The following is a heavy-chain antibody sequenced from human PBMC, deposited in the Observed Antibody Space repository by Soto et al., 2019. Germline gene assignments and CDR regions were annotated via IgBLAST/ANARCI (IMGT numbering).Heavy chain of an antibody. CDR2: IYYSGST. D-gene: IGHD3-10*01. CDR3: AREGNYYYGSGSYYYPRFGMDV. CDR1: GGSISSYY. Sequence: NPSETLSLTWTVSGGSISSYYWSGIRQPPGKGLEWIGYIYYSGSTNYNPSLKSRVTISVDTSKNQFSLKLSSVTAADTAVYYCAREGNYYYGSGSYYYPRFGMDVWGQGTTVTVSS. V-gene: IGHV4-59*01. J-gene: IGHJ6*02.